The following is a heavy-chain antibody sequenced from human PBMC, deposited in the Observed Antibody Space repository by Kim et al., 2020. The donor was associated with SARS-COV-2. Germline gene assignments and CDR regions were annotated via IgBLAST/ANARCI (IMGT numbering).Heavy chain of an antibody. D-gene: IGHD6-19*01. V-gene: IGHV3-33*06. J-gene: IGHJ5*02. CDR1: GFTFSSYG. Sequence: GGSLRLSCAASGFTFSSYGMHWVRQAPGKGLEWVAVIWYDGSNKYYADSVKGRFTISRDNSKNTLYLQMNSLRAEDTAVYYCAKDSIAVAGTGGDWFDPWGQGTLVTVSS. CDR3: AKDSIAVAGTGGDWFDP. CDR2: IWYDGSNK.